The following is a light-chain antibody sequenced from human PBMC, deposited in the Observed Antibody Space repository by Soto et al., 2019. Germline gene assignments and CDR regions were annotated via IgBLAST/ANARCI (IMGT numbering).Light chain of an antibody. CDR3: SSYTSSSTLV. CDR1: SSDVGGYKY. CDR2: EVS. V-gene: IGLV2-14*01. Sequence: QSALTQPASVSGSPGQSITISCTGTSSDVGGYKYVSWYQQHPGKAPKLMIYEVSNRPSGVSYRFSGSQSGNTASLTISGLQAADEADYYCSSYTSSSTLVFGTGTKVTVL. J-gene: IGLJ1*01.